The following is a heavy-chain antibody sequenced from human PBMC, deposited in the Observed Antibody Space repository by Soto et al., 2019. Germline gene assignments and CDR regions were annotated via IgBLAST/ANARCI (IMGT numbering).Heavy chain of an antibody. CDR1: GGSISTGGYY. D-gene: IGHD4-17*01. CDR3: ATVRWEIHDAFDI. CDR2: IYHSGMT. Sequence: QVQLQESGPGLVKPSQTLSLTCTVSGGSISTGGYYWSWIRQHPWRGLEWIGYIYHSGMTFSNPSLQSRVAISIDTSENQFSLKLSSVTAADTAVYYYATVRWEIHDAFDIWGHGTMVSVSS. V-gene: IGHV4-31*03. J-gene: IGHJ3*02.